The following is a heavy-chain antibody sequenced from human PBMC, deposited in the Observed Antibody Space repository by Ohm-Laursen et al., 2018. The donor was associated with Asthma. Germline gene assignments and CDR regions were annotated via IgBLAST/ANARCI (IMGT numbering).Heavy chain of an antibody. V-gene: IGHV3-30-3*01. D-gene: IGHD3-3*01. J-gene: IGHJ4*02. Sequence: SLRLSCTASGFTFRSYAMHWVRQAPGKGLEWVAVGGSYYDGGLKYYADSVNGRFTVSRDDSKNTLYLQMNSPRPDDTAVYYCARDVMEWYLPAFDFWGQGTLVTVSS. CDR2: GGSYYDGGLK. CDR3: ARDVMEWYLPAFDF. CDR1: GFTFRSYA.